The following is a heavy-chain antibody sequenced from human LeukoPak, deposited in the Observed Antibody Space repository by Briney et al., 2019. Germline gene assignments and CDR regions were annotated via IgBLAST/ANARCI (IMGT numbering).Heavy chain of an antibody. V-gene: IGHV4-39*01. CDR2: IYYSGST. CDR1: GGSISSSAYY. D-gene: IGHD2-2*01. CDR3: ARHPHYCSSTSCYPYYFDY. Sequence: KTSETLSLTCTVSGGSISSSAYYWGWIRQPPGKGLEWIGSIYYSGSTYYTPSLKSRVTISVDSSKNQFSLKLTSVTAADTAVFYCARHPHYCSSTSCYPYYFDYWGQGTLVTVSS. J-gene: IGHJ4*02.